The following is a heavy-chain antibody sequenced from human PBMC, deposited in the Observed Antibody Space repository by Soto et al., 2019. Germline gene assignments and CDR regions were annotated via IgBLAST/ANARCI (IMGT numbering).Heavy chain of an antibody. Sequence: QVTLKESGPVLVKPTETLTLTCTVSGFSLSNARMGVSWIRQPPGKALEWLAHIFSNDEKSYSTSLKSRLTISKDTSKSQVVLTMTNMDPVDTATYYCARTPLYRSSWYYYYYGMDVWGQGTTVTVSS. CDR2: IFSNDEK. V-gene: IGHV2-26*01. J-gene: IGHJ6*02. D-gene: IGHD6-13*01. CDR1: GFSLSNARMG. CDR3: ARTPLYRSSWYYYYYGMDV.